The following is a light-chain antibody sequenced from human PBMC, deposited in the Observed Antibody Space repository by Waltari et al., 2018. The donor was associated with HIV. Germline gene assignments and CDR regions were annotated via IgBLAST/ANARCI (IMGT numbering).Light chain of an antibody. CDR1: QSISTS. CDR3: QQSYSIPRT. J-gene: IGKJ4*01. Sequence: DIQRTQSPSSLSAFVGDRVTITCRASQSISTSLNWYQHKPGKAPNLLIYTASNLESGIPSRFSGSGSGTDFTLTINSLHPEDFATYYCQQSYSIPRTFGGGTKVEIK. V-gene: IGKV1-39*01. CDR2: TAS.